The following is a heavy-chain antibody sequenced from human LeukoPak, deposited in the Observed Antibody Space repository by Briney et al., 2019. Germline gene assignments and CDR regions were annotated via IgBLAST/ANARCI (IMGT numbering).Heavy chain of an antibody. CDR1: GGSISSGDYY. J-gene: IGHJ3*02. D-gene: IGHD2-2*02. V-gene: IGHV4-30-4*08. Sequence: PSQTLSLTCTVSGGSISSGDYYWSWIRQPPGKGLEWIGYIYYSGSTYYNPSLKSRVTISVDTSKNQFSLKLSSVTAANTAVYYCARGVYKLLYAFDIWGQGTMVPVSS. CDR3: ARGVYKLLYAFDI. CDR2: IYYSGST.